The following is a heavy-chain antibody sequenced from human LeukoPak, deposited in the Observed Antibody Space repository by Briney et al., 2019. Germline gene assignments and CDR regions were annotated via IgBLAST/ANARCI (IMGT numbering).Heavy chain of an antibody. CDR1: GYTFTGYY. CDR2: INPNSGGT. D-gene: IGHD3-22*01. V-gene: IGHV1-2*02. Sequence: ASVKVSCKASGYTFTGYYMHWVRQAPGQGLGWMGWINPNSGGTNYAQKFQGRVTMTRDTSISTAYMELSRLRSDDTAVYYCARDRWGVVVIKDYWGQGTLVTVSS. CDR3: ARDRWGVVVIKDY. J-gene: IGHJ4*02.